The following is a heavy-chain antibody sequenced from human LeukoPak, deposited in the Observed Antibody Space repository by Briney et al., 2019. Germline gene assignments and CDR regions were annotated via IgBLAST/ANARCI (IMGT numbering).Heavy chain of an antibody. V-gene: IGHV4-59*02. CDR3: AGEERGGASGWYFDL. D-gene: IGHD3-10*01. J-gene: IGHJ2*01. Sequence: SETLSLTCTVSGDSVSNYYWSWIRQPPGKGLEWIGYIYYSGSTNYNPSLKSRITISVDTSKNQFSLKLSTVTTADPAVYYFAGEERGGASGWYFDLLGRGTLVTVSS. CDR1: GDSVSNYY. CDR2: IYYSGST.